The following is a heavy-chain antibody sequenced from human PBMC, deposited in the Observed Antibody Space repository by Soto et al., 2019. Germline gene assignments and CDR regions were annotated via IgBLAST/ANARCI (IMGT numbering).Heavy chain of an antibody. V-gene: IGHV3-23*01. J-gene: IGHJ4*02. CDR1: GFTFSSYA. CDR2: ISGSGGST. D-gene: IGHD3-22*01. CDR3: AKGYYYDSSGYQTLFDY. Sequence: GGSLRLSCAASGFTFSSYAMSWVRQAPGKGLEWVSAISGSGGSTYYADSVKGRFTISRDNSKNRLYLQMNSLRAEDTAVYYCAKGYYYDSSGYQTLFDYWGQGTLVTVS.